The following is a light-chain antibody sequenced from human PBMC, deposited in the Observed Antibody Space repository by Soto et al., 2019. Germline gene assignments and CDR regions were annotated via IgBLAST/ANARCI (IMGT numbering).Light chain of an antibody. V-gene: IGKV3-15*01. J-gene: IGKJ2*01. CDR3: QQYNNWPYT. Sequence: EIVMTQSPATLSVSPGERATLSCRASQSVSSNLAWYQQKPGQAPRLLIYGASTRATGIPARFSGSGYGTEFTLTISSLQSEDVAVYYCQQYNNWPYTFGQGTKVDI. CDR1: QSVSSN. CDR2: GAS.